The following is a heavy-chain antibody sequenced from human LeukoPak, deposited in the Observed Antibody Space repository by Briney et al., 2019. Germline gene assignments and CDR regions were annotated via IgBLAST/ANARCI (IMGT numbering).Heavy chain of an antibody. CDR1: EFTFISYS. J-gene: IGHJ6*02. Sequence: KPGGSLRLSCAASEFTFISYSMNWVRQAPGKGLEWVSSISSSSRYIYYADSVKGRFTISRDNAKNSLYLQMNSLRAEDTAIYYCTRDLYCSGGSCYSYGMDVWGQGTTVTVSS. CDR2: ISSSSRYI. D-gene: IGHD2-15*01. V-gene: IGHV3-21*01. CDR3: TRDLYCSGGSCYSYGMDV.